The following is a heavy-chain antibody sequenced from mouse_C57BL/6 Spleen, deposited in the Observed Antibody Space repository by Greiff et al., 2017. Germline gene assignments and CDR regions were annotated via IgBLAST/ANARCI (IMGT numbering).Heavy chain of an antibody. D-gene: IGHD2-2*01. Sequence: VMLVESGPGLVQPSQSLSITCTVSGFSLTSYGVHWVRQSPGKGLEWLGVIWSGGSTDYNAAFISRLSISKDNSKSKVFFKMNSLQADDTAIYYCASIYYGYDGGFAYWGQGTLVTVSA. CDR1: GFSLTSYG. CDR2: IWSGGST. J-gene: IGHJ3*01. CDR3: ASIYYGYDGGFAY. V-gene: IGHV2-2*01.